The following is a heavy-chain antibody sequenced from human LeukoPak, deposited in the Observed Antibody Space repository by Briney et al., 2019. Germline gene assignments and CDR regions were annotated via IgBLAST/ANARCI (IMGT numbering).Heavy chain of an antibody. J-gene: IGHJ6*02. Sequence: RSLRLSCAASGFTFSSYAMHWVRQAPGKGLEWVAVISYDGSNKYYADSVKGRFTISRDNSKNTLYLQMNSLRAEDTALYYCAKVAGSGSLYYYGMDVWGQGTTVTVSS. CDR2: ISYDGSNK. CDR3: AKVAGSGSLYYYGMDV. CDR1: GFTFSSYA. D-gene: IGHD3-10*01. V-gene: IGHV3-30-3*01.